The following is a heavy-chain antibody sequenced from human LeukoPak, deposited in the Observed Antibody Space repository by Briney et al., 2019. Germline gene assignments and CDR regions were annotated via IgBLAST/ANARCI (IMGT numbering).Heavy chain of an antibody. CDR1: GFIFRSYA. J-gene: IGHJ4*02. CDR2: ISSDGRNK. Sequence: PGGSLRLSCAASGFIFRSYAMHWVRQTPGKGLQWVAIISSDGRNKYYADSVKGRFTISRDNSKNTLYLQMDSLRTEDTAVYYCARERIEYSCDYWGQGTLVTVSS. D-gene: IGHD2-15*01. V-gene: IGHV3-30*04. CDR3: ARERIEYSCDY.